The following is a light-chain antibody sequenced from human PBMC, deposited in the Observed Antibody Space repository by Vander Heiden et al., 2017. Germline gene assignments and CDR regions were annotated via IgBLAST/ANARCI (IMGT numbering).Light chain of an antibody. CDR2: QDT. Sequence: SSELTQPPSVSVSPGQTASITCSGDKLGYKYTSWYQQKAGQSPVLVIYQDTKRPSGIPERFSGSNSGDTATLTISGTQAMDEADYYCQAWESITHVVFGGGTKLTVL. V-gene: IGLV3-1*01. CDR3: QAWESITHVV. CDR1: KLGYKY. J-gene: IGLJ2*01.